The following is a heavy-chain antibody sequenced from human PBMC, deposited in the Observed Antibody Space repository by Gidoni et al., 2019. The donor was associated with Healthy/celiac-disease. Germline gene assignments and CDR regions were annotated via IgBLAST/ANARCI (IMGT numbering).Heavy chain of an antibody. CDR2: ISSSSSYI. J-gene: IGHJ4*02. CDR1: GFTFSSYS. D-gene: IGHD3-22*01. V-gene: IGHV3-21*01. CDR3: ARDKGDSSGYSDY. Sequence: EVQLVESGGGLVKPGGSLRLSCEASGFTFSSYSMNWVRQAPGKGLEWVSSISSSSSYIYYADSVKGRFTISRDNAKNSLYLQMNSLRAEDTAVYYCARDKGDSSGYSDYWGQGTLVTVSS.